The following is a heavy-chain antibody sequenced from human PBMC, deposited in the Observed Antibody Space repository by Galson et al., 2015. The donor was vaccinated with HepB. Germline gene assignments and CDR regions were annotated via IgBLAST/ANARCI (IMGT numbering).Heavy chain of an antibody. J-gene: IGHJ4*02. CDR1: GFTFSTYA. CDR3: AKDRMIAVVPALDH. D-gene: IGHD3-22*01. CDR2: ISDGGGST. V-gene: IGHV3-23*01. Sequence: SLRLSCAASGFTFSTYAMSWVRQAPGKGLEWVSGISDGGGSTYYAKSVKGRFTISRDNSKNTLYLQMNSVRAEDTAVYYCAKDRMIAVVPALDHWGQGTLVAVSS.